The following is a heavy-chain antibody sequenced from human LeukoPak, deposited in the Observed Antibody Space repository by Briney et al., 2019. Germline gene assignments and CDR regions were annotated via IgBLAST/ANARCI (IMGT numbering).Heavy chain of an antibody. CDR2: IYTSGST. J-gene: IGHJ4*02. V-gene: IGHV4-4*07. CDR3: ARGARAARPGGIFDY. CDR1: LGSIRSYY. Sequence: PSETLSLTHTVSLGSIRSYYWSWIREPAAKGLEGIGRIYTSGSTNYNPSLKSRVTLSVDTSKNQFSLKLSSVTAADTAVYYCARGARAARPGGIFDYWGQGTLVTVSS. D-gene: IGHD6-6*01.